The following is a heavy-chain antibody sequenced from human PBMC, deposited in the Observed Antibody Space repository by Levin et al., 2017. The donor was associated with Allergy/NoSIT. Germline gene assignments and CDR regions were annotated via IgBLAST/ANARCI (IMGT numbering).Heavy chain of an antibody. D-gene: IGHD2-2*03. Sequence: SETLSLTCTVSGGSISGGGYHWTWIRQHPEKGLEWIGYIYYSGSTFYNPSLKSRLMISVDTSKNQFFLNVRSVTAADTAVYYCARADGSTFDFWGQGALVTVAS. CDR2: IYYSGST. CDR3: ARADGSTFDF. V-gene: IGHV4-31*03. J-gene: IGHJ4*02. CDR1: GGSISGGGYH.